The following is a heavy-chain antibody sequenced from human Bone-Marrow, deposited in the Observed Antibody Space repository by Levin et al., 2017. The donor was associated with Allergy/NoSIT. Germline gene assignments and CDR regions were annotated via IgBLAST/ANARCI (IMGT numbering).Heavy chain of an antibody. CDR1: GFTFSSYA. J-gene: IGHJ4*02. CDR2: ISYDGSNK. Sequence: GGSLRLSCAASGFTFSSYAMHWVRQAPGKGLEWVAVISYDGSNKYYADSVKGRFTISRDNSKNTLYLQMNSLRAEDTAVYYCARMGIRPGYCSSTSCSYFDYWGQGTLVTVSS. V-gene: IGHV3-30-3*01. D-gene: IGHD2-2*01. CDR3: ARMGIRPGYCSSTSCSYFDY.